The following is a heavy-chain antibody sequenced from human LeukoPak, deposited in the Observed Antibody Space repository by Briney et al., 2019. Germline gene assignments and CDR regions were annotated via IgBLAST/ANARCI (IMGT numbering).Heavy chain of an antibody. Sequence: KASETLSLTCTVSGDSISSGDYYWSWIRQPAGKGLEWIGRISSSGSTNYNPSLKSRVTISVDTSKNQFSLKLTSVTAADTAVYYCARVSIAATDYWGQGALVTVSS. CDR2: ISSSGST. CDR3: ARVSIAATDY. D-gene: IGHD6-13*01. J-gene: IGHJ4*02. CDR1: GDSISSGDYY. V-gene: IGHV4-61*02.